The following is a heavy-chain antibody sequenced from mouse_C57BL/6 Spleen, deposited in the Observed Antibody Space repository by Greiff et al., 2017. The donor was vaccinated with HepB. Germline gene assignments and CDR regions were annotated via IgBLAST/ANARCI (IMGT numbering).Heavy chain of an antibody. CDR3: ARGLGRGGFDY. CDR1: GYSITSGYY. Sequence: ESGPGLVKPSQSLSLTCSVTGYSITSGYYWNWIRQFPGNKLEWMGYISYDGSNNYNPSLKNRISITRDTSKNQFFLKLNSVTTEDTATYYCARGLGRGGFDYWGQGTTLTVSS. J-gene: IGHJ2*01. CDR2: ISYDGSN. D-gene: IGHD4-1*01. V-gene: IGHV3-6*01.